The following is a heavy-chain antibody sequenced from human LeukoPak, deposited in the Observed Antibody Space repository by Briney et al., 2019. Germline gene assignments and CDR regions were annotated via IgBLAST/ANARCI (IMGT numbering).Heavy chain of an antibody. J-gene: IGHJ4*02. Sequence: SETLSLTCTVSGGSISSSNYYWGWIRQPPGKGLEWIGSIYYSGSTYYNPSLKSRVTISVDTSKNQFSLKLSSVTAADTAVYYCARVYGVVEGTDFDYWGQGTLVTVSS. CDR3: ARVYGVVEGTDFDY. CDR1: GGSISSSNYY. CDR2: IYYSGST. D-gene: IGHD3-3*01. V-gene: IGHV4-39*07.